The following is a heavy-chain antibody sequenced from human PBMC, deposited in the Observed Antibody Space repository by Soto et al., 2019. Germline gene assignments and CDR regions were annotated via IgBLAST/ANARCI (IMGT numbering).Heavy chain of an antibody. CDR1: GGSVNNDKW. D-gene: IGHD3-9*01. Sequence: QVQLQESGPGLVKPSGTLSLTGAGSGGSVNNDKWWSWVRQPRGKALEWIGEIHSSGITNYNTSLTSRASIFVDKFKNQFSVKLTSVTAADTAVYFCAGQWSAGYGAFDPWGQGTLVTVSS. V-gene: IGHV4-4*02. CDR3: AGQWSAGYGAFDP. J-gene: IGHJ5*02. CDR2: IHSSGIT.